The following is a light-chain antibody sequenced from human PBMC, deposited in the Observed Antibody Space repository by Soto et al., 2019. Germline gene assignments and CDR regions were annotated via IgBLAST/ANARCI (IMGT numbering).Light chain of an antibody. J-gene: IGKJ3*01. Sequence: DIVMTQSPATLSVSPGQRATLSCRASQSISSNLAWYQQKQRQAPRLLLFRASTSAAAIPGRFSGSGSGTEFTLTISSLQSGDAAVYYCQQYNNWPPVFSFGPGTNVDIK. CDR1: QSISSN. CDR2: RAS. CDR3: QQYNNWPPVFS. V-gene: IGKV3-15*01.